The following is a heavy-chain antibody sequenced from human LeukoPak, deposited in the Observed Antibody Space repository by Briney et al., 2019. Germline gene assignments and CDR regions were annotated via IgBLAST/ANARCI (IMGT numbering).Heavy chain of an antibody. V-gene: IGHV4-59*01. CDR3: ARGTGYGNPDY. D-gene: IGHD1-14*01. Sequence: PSETLSLTCTVSGGSISSYYWSWIRQPPGKGLEWIGYIYYSGSTNYNPSLKSRVTISVDTSKNQFSLKLSSVTAADTAVYYRARGTGYGNPDYWGQGTLVTVSS. CDR2: IYYSGST. CDR1: GGSISSYY. J-gene: IGHJ4*02.